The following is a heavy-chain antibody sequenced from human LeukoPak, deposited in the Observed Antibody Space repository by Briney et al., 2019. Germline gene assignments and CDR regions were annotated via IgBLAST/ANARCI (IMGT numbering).Heavy chain of an antibody. Sequence: SGTLSLTCAVSGGSITSTNWWSWVRQPPGKGLEWIGDMYHGGSTNYNPSLKSRVTISVDTSKNQFSLKLNSVTAADTAVYYCARHYGPWGQGTLVTVSS. D-gene: IGHD3-16*01. CDR3: ARHYGP. V-gene: IGHV4-4*02. CDR1: GGSITSTNW. CDR2: MYHGGST. J-gene: IGHJ5*02.